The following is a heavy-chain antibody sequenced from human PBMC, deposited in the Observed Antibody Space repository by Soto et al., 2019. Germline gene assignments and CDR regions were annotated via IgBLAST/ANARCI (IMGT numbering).Heavy chain of an antibody. CDR1: GYSFTSYW. CDR3: ARHDSIAVAGTTTYYYYYGMDV. J-gene: IGHJ6*02. CDR2: IDPSDSCT. V-gene: IGHV5-10-1*01. D-gene: IGHD6-19*01. Sequence: PGESLKISCKGSGYSFTSYWISWVRQMPGKGLEWMGRIDPSDSCTNYSPSFQGHVTISADKSISTAYLQWSSLKASDTAMYYCARHDSIAVAGTTTYYYYYGMDVWGQGTTVTVSS.